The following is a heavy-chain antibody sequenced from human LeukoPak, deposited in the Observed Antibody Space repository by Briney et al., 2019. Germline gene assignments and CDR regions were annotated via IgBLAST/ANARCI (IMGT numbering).Heavy chain of an antibody. Sequence: SETLSLTCTVVGGAINSRNQYWGWIRQSPGKGLEWIGSIYYSGSVNDNPSLQSRVTISVDTSRNQFSLKLSSVTAADTAVYYCDAISMVRGVRSFFNYWGQGTLVTVSS. CDR2: IYYSGSV. CDR3: DAISMVRGVRSFFNY. D-gene: IGHD3-10*01. V-gene: IGHV4-39*07. CDR1: GGAINSRNQY. J-gene: IGHJ4*02.